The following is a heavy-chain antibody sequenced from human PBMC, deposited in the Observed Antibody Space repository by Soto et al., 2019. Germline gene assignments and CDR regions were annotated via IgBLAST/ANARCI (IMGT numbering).Heavy chain of an antibody. CDR1: GDSISSSGYY. Sequence: PSGTLSLTCSVSGDSISSSGYYWGWIRQPPGKGLEWIGTIYYSGNTNYNPSLKSRVTISVDTSKNQFSLRLSSVTAADTAVYYCARGLPGYYGSGSYYNYFDYWGQGTLVTVSS. CDR3: ARGLPGYYGSGSYYNYFDY. J-gene: IGHJ4*02. D-gene: IGHD3-10*01. V-gene: IGHV4-39*07. CDR2: IYYSGNT.